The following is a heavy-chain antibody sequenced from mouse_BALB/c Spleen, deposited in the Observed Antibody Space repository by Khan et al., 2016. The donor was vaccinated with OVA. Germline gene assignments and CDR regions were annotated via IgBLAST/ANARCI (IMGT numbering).Heavy chain of an antibody. J-gene: IGHJ3*01. V-gene: IGHV8-8*01. CDR3: ARDCYGCSLPY. CDR1: GFSLSTSGMS. D-gene: IGHD1-1*01. Sequence: QVTLKESGPGILQPSQTLSLTCSFSGFSLSTSGMSVGWIRQPSGKGLEWLAHSWGNDDKSYKPALKSRLTISKDTSNNQVFLKIASVVTADTATYYCARDCYGCSLPYWGQGTLVTVST. CDR2: SWGNDDK.